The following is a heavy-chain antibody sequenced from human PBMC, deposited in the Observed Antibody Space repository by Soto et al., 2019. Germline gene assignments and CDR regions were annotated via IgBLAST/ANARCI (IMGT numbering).Heavy chain of an antibody. CDR3: AKDLDYAITAFDY. CDR1: GFTFDDYS. Sequence: GGSLRLSCAASGFTFDDYSMHWVRQAPGKGLEWVSGISGSGGSTYYAGSVKGRFTISRDKSKNTLYLQMNSLRAEDTAVYYCAKDLDYAITAFDYWGQGTLVTVSS. J-gene: IGHJ4*02. CDR2: ISGSGGST. V-gene: IGHV3-23*01. D-gene: IGHD2-2*01.